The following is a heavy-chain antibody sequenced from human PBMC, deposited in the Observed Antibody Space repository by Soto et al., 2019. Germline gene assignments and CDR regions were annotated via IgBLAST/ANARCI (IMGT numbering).Heavy chain of an antibody. CDR3: ARRNYGGAFDI. J-gene: IGHJ3*02. CDR2: ISSSSSYT. V-gene: IGHV3-11*06. CDR1: GFTFSDYY. D-gene: IGHD3-10*01. Sequence: GGSLKLSCAASGFTFSDYYMSWIRQAPGKGLEWVSYISSSSSYTNYADSVKGRFTISRDNAKNSLYLQMNSLRAEDTAVYYCARRNYGGAFDIWGQGTMVTVSS.